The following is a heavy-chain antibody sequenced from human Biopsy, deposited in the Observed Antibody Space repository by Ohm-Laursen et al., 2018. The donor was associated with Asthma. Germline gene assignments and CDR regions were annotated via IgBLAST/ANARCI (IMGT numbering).Heavy chain of an antibody. CDR2: VYWTGST. CDR3: VRAVRNEQWLAPFDY. CDR1: GGPVSSFY. J-gene: IGHJ4*02. Sequence: SETLSLTCSLYGGPVSSFYWSWIRQSPEKGLEWMGYVYWTGSTNYNPSLKSRITMSVDTSKNRMFLELTSVTAADTAIYYCVRAVRNEQWLAPFDYWGQGKPVTVSS. V-gene: IGHV4-59*02. D-gene: IGHD6-19*01.